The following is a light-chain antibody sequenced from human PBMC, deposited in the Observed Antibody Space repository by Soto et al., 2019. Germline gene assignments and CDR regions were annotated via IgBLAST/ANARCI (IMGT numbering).Light chain of an antibody. V-gene: IGKV1-5*01. J-gene: IGKJ1*01. CDR2: DAS. CDR1: QSIGSW. Sequence: DIQMTQSPSTLSASVGDRVTITCRASQSIGSWLAWYQQKPGKAPKLLIYDASTLESGVPSRFSGRGSGTEFTLTISSLQPDDFATYYCQQYNSYPWTFGQGIKVEIK. CDR3: QQYNSYPWT.